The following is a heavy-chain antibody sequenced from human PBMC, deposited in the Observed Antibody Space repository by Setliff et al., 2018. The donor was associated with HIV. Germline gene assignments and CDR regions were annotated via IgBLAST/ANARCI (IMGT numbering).Heavy chain of an antibody. CDR1: GGSISSYY. V-gene: IGHV4-59*12. J-gene: IGHJ3*02. D-gene: IGHD3-16*01. CDR2: IYYSGST. CDR3: ARELGASPHDVFDI. Sequence: LSLTCTVSGGSISSYYWSWIRQPPGNGLEWIGYIYYSGSTNYNPSLKNRVTISIDTSKNQFSLKLNSLTAADTAVYYCARELGASPHDVFDIWGQGTMVTVSS.